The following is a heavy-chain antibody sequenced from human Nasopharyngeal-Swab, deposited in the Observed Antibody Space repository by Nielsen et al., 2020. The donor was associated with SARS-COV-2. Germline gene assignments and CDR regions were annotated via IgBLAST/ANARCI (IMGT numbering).Heavy chain of an antibody. CDR3: ARDFYGSGSYYNAYGMDV. V-gene: IGHV3-7*01. Sequence: WIRQPPGKGLEWVANIKQDGSEKYYVDSEKGRFTISRDNAKNSLYLQMNSLRAEDTAVYYCARDFYGSGSYYNAYGMDVWGQGTTVTVSS. CDR2: IKQDGSEK. J-gene: IGHJ6*02. D-gene: IGHD3-10*01.